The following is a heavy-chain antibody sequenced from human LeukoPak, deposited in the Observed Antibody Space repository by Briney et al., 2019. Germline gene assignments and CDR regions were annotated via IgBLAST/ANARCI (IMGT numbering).Heavy chain of an antibody. CDR3: ARRVEGTHYFDS. V-gene: IGHV3-23*01. CDR2: ISGSGGKT. Sequence: GGSLRLSCAASGFSFSSSAMSWVRQAPGKGLEWVSAISGSGGKTYYADSVKGRFTISRDNSKNTLYLQMNSLRAEDTAVYYCARRVEGTHYFDSWGQGTLVTVSS. J-gene: IGHJ4*02. D-gene: IGHD1-26*01. CDR1: GFSFSSSA.